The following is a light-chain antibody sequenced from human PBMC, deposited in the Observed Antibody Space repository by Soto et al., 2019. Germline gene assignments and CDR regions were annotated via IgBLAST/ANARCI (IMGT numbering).Light chain of an antibody. V-gene: IGKV1-8*01. CDR1: QGISSY. CDR2: AAS. J-gene: IGKJ4*01. CDR3: QQYYSYPRALT. Sequence: IQMTQSPSSLSASVGDRVTITCRASQGISSYLAWYQQKPGKAPKLLIYAASTLQSGVPSRFSGSGSGTDFTLTISCLQSEDFATYYCQQYYSYPRALTFGGGTKVDIK.